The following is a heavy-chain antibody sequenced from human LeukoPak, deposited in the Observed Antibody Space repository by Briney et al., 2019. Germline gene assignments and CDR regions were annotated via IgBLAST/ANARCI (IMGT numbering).Heavy chain of an antibody. Sequence: ASVKVSCKASGYTFTYYYMHWVRQAPGQGLEWMGIINPSSGSTSYAQKFQGRVTMTRDTSTSTVYMDVSSLRSDDTAVYYCAGPREAATTFRAFDIWGQGTMVTVSS. D-gene: IGHD2-15*01. CDR1: GYTFTYYY. CDR2: INPSSGST. CDR3: AGPREAATTFRAFDI. V-gene: IGHV1-46*01. J-gene: IGHJ3*02.